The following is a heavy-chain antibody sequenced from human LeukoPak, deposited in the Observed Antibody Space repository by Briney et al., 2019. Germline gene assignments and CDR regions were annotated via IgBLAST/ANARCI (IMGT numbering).Heavy chain of an antibody. CDR3: ARVSGSYFDY. CDR2: IYYSGST. J-gene: IGHJ4*02. CDR1: GGSISSSDW. V-gene: IGHV4-4*02. Sequence: SETLSLTCAVSGGSISSSDWWGWVRQPPGKGLEWLGQIYYSGSTNYNPSLKSRVTISVDKSKNQFPLKLSSVTAADTAVYYCARVSGSYFDYWGQGTLVTVSS. D-gene: IGHD1-26*01.